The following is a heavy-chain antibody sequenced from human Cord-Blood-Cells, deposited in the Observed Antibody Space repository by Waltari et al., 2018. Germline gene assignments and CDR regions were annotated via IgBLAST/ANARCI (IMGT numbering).Heavy chain of an antibody. CDR3: ASYDSSGLYFDY. CDR1: GGPISSSSYF. CDR2: IYYSGST. D-gene: IGHD3-22*01. J-gene: IGHJ4*02. Sequence: QLQLQESGPGLVKPSETLSLTCTVPGGPISSSSYFWGWNRQPPGKGLEWIGSIYYSGSTYYNPSLKSRVTISVDTSKNQFSLKLSSVTAADTAVYYCASYDSSGLYFDYWGQGTLVTVSS. V-gene: IGHV4-39*07.